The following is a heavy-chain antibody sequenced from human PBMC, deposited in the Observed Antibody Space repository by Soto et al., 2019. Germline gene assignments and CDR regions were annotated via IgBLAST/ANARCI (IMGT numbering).Heavy chain of an antibody. J-gene: IGHJ4*02. Sequence: ASVKVSCKASGYTFTSYYMHWVRQAPGQGLEWMGIINPSGGSTSYAQKFQGRVTMTRDTSTSTVYMELSSLRSEDTAVYYCASKGSPVTVGPPFDYWGQGTLVTVSS. V-gene: IGHV1-46*03. CDR2: INPSGGST. D-gene: IGHD4-4*01. CDR3: ASKGSPVTVGPPFDY. CDR1: GYTFTSYY.